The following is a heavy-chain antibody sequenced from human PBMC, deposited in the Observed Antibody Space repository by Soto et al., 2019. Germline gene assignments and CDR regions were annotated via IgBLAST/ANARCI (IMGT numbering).Heavy chain of an antibody. CDR1: GGSISSSSYY. D-gene: IGHD3-9*01. CDR2: TYYSGST. CDR3: ATHRPELPYFDWLPPNWFDP. V-gene: IGHV4-39*01. J-gene: IGHJ5*02. Sequence: QLQLQESGPGLVKPSETLSLTCTVSGGSISSSSYYWGWIRQPPGKGLEWIGGTYYSGSTYYNPSLKSRVPLSLHTSTNPFSMKLSSVTAADTAVYYCATHRPELPYFDWLPPNWFDPWGQGSLVTVSS.